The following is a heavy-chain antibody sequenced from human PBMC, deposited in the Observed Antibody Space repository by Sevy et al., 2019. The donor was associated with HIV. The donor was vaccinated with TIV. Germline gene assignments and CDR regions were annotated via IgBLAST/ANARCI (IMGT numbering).Heavy chain of an antibody. CDR2: ISGSGGST. CDR1: GFTFSSYA. V-gene: IGHV3-23*01. D-gene: IGHD2-2*01. J-gene: IGHJ5*02. CDR3: AKDRYCSSTSCYSDWFDP. Sequence: GGSLRLSCAASGFTFSSYAMSWVRQAPGKGLKWVSAISGSGGSTYYADSVKGRFTISRDNSKNTLYLQMNSLRAEDTAVYCCAKDRYCSSTSCYSDWFDPWGQGTLVTVSS.